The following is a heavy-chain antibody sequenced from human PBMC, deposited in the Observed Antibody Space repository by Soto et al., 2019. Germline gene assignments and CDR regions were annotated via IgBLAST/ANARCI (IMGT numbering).Heavy chain of an antibody. Sequence: GGSLRLSCPASGITLSSDAMSWVRQAPGKGPDWVSVIIASGGSKSYAASAKGRFPVSRENSKNTLNLQMRSLRADDTAAYHCTKGQSSATYRFYFDYWSQGALVTVSS. CDR2: IIASGGSK. D-gene: IGHD3-22*01. CDR1: GITLSSDA. CDR3: TKGQSSATYRFYFDY. J-gene: IGHJ4*02. V-gene: IGHV3-23*01.